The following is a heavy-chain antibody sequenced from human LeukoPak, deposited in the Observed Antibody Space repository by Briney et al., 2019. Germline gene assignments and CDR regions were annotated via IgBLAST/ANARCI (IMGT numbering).Heavy chain of an antibody. J-gene: IGHJ4*02. CDR2: INHSGST. Sequence: GSLRLSCTASGFTFSNAWMSWVRQAPGKGLEWIGEINHSGSTNYNPSLKSRVTISVDTSKKQFSLKLSSVTAADTAVYYCVTYYFDSSGPKKNYWGQGTLVTVSS. V-gene: IGHV4-34*08. CDR1: GFTFSNAW. D-gene: IGHD3-22*01. CDR3: VTYYFDSSGPKKNY.